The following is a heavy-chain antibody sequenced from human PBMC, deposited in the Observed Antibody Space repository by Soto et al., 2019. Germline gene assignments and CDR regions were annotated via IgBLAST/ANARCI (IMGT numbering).Heavy chain of an antibody. V-gene: IGHV3-23*01. Sequence: PGGSLRLSCAASGFTFSSYAMSWVRQAPGKGLEWVSAISGSGGSTYYADSVKGRFTISRDNSKNTLYLQMNSLRAEDTAVYYCAKDLIVVVVAATVNAFDIWGQGTMVTVSS. J-gene: IGHJ3*02. CDR3: AKDLIVVVVAATVNAFDI. CDR1: GFTFSSYA. D-gene: IGHD2-15*01. CDR2: ISGSGGST.